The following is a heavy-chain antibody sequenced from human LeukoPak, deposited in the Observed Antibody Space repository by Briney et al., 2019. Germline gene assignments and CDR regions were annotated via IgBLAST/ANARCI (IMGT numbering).Heavy chain of an antibody. CDR2: IHHSGST. CDR1: GGSFSDYY. V-gene: IGHV4-34*01. J-gene: IGHJ5*02. D-gene: IGHD6-13*01. CDR3: ARVGLIAAAGTFLPTNWFDP. Sequence: SETLSLTCAVYGGSFSDYYWSWIRQPSGKGLEWIGEIHHSGSTKYNPSLKSRVTISVDTSKNQFSLKLNSVTAADTAVYYCARVGLIAAAGTFLPTNWFDPWGQGTLVTVSS.